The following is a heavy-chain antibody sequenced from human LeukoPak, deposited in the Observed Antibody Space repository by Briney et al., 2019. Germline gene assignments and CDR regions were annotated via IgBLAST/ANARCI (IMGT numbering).Heavy chain of an antibody. J-gene: IGHJ4*02. CDR2: IRYDGSII. D-gene: IGHD3-10*01. V-gene: IGHV3-30*02. CDR3: GKALGTALVRGVIDY. CDR1: GFTFRNYG. Sequence: GGSLRLSCAASGFTFRNYGMHWVRQAPGKGLEWVSFIRYDGSIICYADSVKGRFTISRDYSKNTLYMQMNNLRAEDTAVYYCGKALGTALVRGVIDYWGQGTPVTVSS.